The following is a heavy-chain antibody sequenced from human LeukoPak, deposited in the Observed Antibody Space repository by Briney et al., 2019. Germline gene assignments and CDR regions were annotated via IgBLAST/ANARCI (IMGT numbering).Heavy chain of an antibody. CDR3: ARLEVVVVTPGRAAFDI. Sequence: GESLRISCKGSGYSFTSYWISWVRQMPGKGLEWMGRIDPRDSYTNSRPSFQGHVTISADKSISNAYLQWSSLKASDTAMYYCARLEVVVVTPGRAAFDIWGQGTMVAVSS. CDR1: GYSFTSYW. CDR2: IDPRDSYT. D-gene: IGHD3-22*01. J-gene: IGHJ3*02. V-gene: IGHV5-10-1*01.